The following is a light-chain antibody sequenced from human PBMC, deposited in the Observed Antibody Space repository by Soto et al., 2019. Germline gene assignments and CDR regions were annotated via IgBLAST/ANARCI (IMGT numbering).Light chain of an antibody. CDR2: WAS. J-gene: IGKJ5*01. CDR1: QSILYSSNNKEK. CDR3: QQYYSTPIT. V-gene: IGKV4-1*01. Sequence: DIVMTQSPDSLAVSLGERATINCKSSQSILYSSNNKEKLAWYQQKPGQPPKLLIYWASTRESGVPDRFSGSGSGIDFTLSVSSLQAEDVAVSYCQQYYSTPITFGQGTRLEIK.